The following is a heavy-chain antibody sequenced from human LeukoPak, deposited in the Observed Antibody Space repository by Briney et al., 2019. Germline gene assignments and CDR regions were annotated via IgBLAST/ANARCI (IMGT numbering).Heavy chain of an antibody. CDR1: GGSISSYY. CDR3: ARHGYSHDP. D-gene: IGHD5-18*01. V-gene: IGHV4-59*08. CDR2: IYYSGST. J-gene: IGHJ5*02. Sequence: SETLSLTCTVSGGSISSYYWSWIRQPPGKGLEWIGYIYYSGSTYYNPSLKSRVTISVDASKDQFSLELSSVTAADTAVYYCARHGYSHDPWGQGTLVTVSS.